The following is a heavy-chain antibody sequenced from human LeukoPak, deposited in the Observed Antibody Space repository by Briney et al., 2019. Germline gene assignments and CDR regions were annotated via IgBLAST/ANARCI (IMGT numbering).Heavy chain of an antibody. Sequence: GSLKPSFAALGFSFNNLCMPRVPPAPGQGPGWVGGFFDDGRRKDYADSVKGRFTISRDNSKDTLYLQMNSLRAEDTAVYYCAKRPSDYGDYVSYFDYWGQGTLSPSPQ. V-gene: IGHV3-30*18. J-gene: IGHJ4*02. CDR1: GFSFNNLC. CDR3: AKRPSDYGDYVSYFDY. CDR2: FFDDGRRK. D-gene: IGHD4-17*01.